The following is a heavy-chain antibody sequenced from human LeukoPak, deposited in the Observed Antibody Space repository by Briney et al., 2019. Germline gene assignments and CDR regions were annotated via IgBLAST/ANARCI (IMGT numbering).Heavy chain of an antibody. CDR3: ARGSPIRVGATDFDY. J-gene: IGHJ4*02. D-gene: IGHD1-26*01. V-gene: IGHV4-59*01. CDR2: IYYSGST. Sequence: SETLSLTCTVSGASISSYYWSWVRQPPGKGLEWLGYIYYSGSTNYNPSLKSRVTISVDTSKNQFSLKLSSVTAADTAVYYCARGSPIRVGATDFDYWGQGTLVTVSS. CDR1: GASISSYY.